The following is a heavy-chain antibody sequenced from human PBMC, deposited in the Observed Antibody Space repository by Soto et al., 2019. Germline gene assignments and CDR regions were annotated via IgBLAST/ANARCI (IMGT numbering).Heavy chain of an antibody. CDR1: GFTVSSNY. CDR2: IYSGGST. V-gene: IGHV3-53*04. Sequence: EVQLVESGGGLVQPGGSLRLSCAASGFTVSSNYMSWVRQAPGKGLEWVSVIYSGGSTYYADSVKDRFTISRHNSKNTLYLQMNSLRAEDTAVYYCARFRSAYSKRGSFDYWGQGTLVTVSS. J-gene: IGHJ4*02. D-gene: IGHD4-4*01. CDR3: ARFRSAYSKRGSFDY.